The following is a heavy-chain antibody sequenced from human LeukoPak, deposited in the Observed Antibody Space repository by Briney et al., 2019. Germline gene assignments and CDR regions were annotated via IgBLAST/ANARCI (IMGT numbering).Heavy chain of an antibody. V-gene: IGHV4-39*01. D-gene: IGHD6-13*01. J-gene: IGHJ5*02. CDR2: VYYSGTT. CDR3: AGLIIAASGPGRWFDP. CDR1: GGSISRSGYC. Sequence: SETLSLTCTVSGGSISRSGYCWGWIRQPPGKGLEWIGNVYYSGTTLYNPSLKSQVTISVDTSKNQFSLNLSSVTAADTAVYYCAGLIIAASGPGRWFDPWGQGTLVTVSS.